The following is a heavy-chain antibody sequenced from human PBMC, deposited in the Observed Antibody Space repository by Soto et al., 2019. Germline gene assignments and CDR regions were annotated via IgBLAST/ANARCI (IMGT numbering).Heavy chain of an antibody. CDR1: GGSISSYY. J-gene: IGHJ6*02. CDR3: ARDYYGSGSYYGYYYYGMDV. CDR2: IYYSGST. V-gene: IGHV4-59*01. Sequence: SETLSLTCTVSGGSISSYYWSWIRQPPGKGLEWIGYIYYSGSTNYNPSLKSRVTISVDTSKNQFSLKLSSVTAADTAVYYCARDYYGSGSYYGYYYYGMDVWGQGTTVTVSS. D-gene: IGHD3-10*01.